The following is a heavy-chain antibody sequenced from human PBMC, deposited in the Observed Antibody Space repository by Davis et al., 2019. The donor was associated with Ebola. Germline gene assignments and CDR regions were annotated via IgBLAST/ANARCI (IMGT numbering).Heavy chain of an antibody. D-gene: IGHD2-21*02. CDR1: GFTFSNYA. Sequence: PGGSLRLSCAASGFTFSNYAMSWVRQAPGKGLEWVSVISGSGGSTYYADSVKGRFTISRDNSKKTLYLQMNSLRAEDTAVYYCATVVTADYWGQGTLVTVAS. CDR3: ATVVTADY. J-gene: IGHJ4*02. V-gene: IGHV3-23*01. CDR2: ISGSGGST.